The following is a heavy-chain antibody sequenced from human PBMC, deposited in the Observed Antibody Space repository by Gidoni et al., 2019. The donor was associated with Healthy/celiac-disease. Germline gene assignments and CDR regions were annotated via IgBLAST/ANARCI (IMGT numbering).Heavy chain of an antibody. Sequence: QVQLQESGPGLVKPSQTLYLTCTVSGGSISSGSYYWSWIRQPAGKGLEWIGRIYTSGSTNYNPSLKSRVTMSVDTSKNQFSLKLSSVTAADTAVYYCARHSPVVPAAMAYPSKAYYYYYMDVWGKGTTVTVSS. J-gene: IGHJ6*03. CDR1: GGSISSGSYY. D-gene: IGHD2-2*01. CDR3: ARHSPVVPAAMAYPSKAYYYYYMDV. V-gene: IGHV4-61*02. CDR2: IYTSGST.